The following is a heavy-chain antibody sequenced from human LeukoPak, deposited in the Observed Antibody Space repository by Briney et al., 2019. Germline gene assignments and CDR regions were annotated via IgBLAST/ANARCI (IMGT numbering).Heavy chain of an antibody. V-gene: IGHV1-18*01. CDR1: GYTFTSYG. CDR3: AKGHEAAGQTGTDY. Sequence: GASVKVSCKASGYTFTSYGISWVRQAPGQGLEWMGWISAYNGNTNYAQKLQGRVAMTTDTSTSTAYMELRSLRSDDTAVYYCAKGHEAAGQTGTDYWGQGTLVTVSS. J-gene: IGHJ4*02. D-gene: IGHD6-13*01. CDR2: ISAYNGNT.